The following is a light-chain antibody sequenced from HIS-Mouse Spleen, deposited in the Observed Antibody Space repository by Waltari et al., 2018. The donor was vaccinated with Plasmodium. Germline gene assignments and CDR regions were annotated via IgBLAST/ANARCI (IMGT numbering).Light chain of an antibody. V-gene: IGLV1-44*01. CDR2: SNN. J-gene: IGLJ3*02. CDR3: AAWDDSLNGWV. Sequence: QSVLTQPPSASGTPGQRVTISCSGSSSNIGSNTVNWYQQLPGTAPKLLIYSNNQRPSGVPARSSGSKSGTSASLAISGLQAEDEADYYCAAWDDSLNGWVFGGGTKLPVL. CDR1: SSNIGSNT.